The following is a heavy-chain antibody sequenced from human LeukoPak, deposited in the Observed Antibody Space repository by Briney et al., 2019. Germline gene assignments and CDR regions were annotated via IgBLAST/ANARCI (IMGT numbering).Heavy chain of an antibody. CDR3: ARGTAARY. Sequence: ASVKVSCTPSGYTFTDYYIHWVRQAPGQGLEWMGWINPDSGATNYAQSFQGRVTMTRDTSITTANMELRSLKSDDTAVYFCARGTAARYWGQGTLVTVSS. CDR1: GYTFTDYY. CDR2: INPDSGAT. D-gene: IGHD6-13*01. J-gene: IGHJ4*02. V-gene: IGHV1-2*02.